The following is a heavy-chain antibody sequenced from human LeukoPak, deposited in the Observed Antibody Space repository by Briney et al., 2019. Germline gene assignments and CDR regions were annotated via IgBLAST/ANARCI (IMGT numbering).Heavy chain of an antibody. CDR2: IYYSGST. Sequence: SETLSLTCTVSGGSISSGGYYWSWIRRHPGKGLEWIGYIYYSGSTYYNPSLQSRVTISVDTSKNQFSLKLSSVTAADTAVYYCARAVVWYFDYWGQGTLVTVSS. J-gene: IGHJ4*02. CDR3: ARAVVWYFDY. CDR1: GGSISSGGYY. V-gene: IGHV4-31*03. D-gene: IGHD6-19*01.